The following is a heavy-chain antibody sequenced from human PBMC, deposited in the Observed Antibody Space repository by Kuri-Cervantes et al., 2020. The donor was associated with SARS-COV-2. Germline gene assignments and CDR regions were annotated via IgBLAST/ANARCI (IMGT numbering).Heavy chain of an antibody. V-gene: IGHV4-39*01. J-gene: IGHJ4*02. D-gene: IGHD3-3*01. Sequence: GSLRLSCTVSGGSISSTSYHWGWVRQPPGKGLEWIGSIYYSGSTYYNPSLKSRVTISVDTSKNQFSLKLSSVTAADTAVYYCARHVVSGWSGYFDYWGQGTLVTVSS. CDR3: ARHVVSGWSGYFDY. CDR1: GGSISSTSYH. CDR2: IYYSGST.